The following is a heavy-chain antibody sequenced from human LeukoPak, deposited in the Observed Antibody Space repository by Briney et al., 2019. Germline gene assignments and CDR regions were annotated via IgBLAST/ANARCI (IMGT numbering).Heavy chain of an antibody. V-gene: IGHV3-48*03. J-gene: IGHJ6*04. CDR3: AELGITMIGGV. CDR1: GFTFSNE. Sequence: GSLRLSCAASGFTFSNEMNWVRQAPGEGLEWVSYINSSGSTIYYADSVKGRFTISRDNAKNSLYLQMNSLRAEDTAVYYCAELGITMIGGVWGKGTTVTISS. D-gene: IGHD3-10*02. CDR2: INSSGSTI.